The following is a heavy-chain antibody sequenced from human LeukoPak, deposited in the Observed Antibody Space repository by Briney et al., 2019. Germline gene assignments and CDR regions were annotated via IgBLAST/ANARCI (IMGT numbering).Heavy chain of an antibody. CDR2: INSDGSGT. CDR3: ASPVGNYYYGMDV. V-gene: IGHV3-74*01. J-gene: IGHJ6*02. CDR1: GFTFSSYW. Sequence: PGGSLRLSCAAPGFTFSSYWMHWVRQAPGKGLVWVSRINSDGSGTRYADSVKGRFTISRDNAKNTLYLQMNSLRAEDTSVYYCASPVGNYYYGMDVWGQGTTVTVSS. D-gene: IGHD2-15*01.